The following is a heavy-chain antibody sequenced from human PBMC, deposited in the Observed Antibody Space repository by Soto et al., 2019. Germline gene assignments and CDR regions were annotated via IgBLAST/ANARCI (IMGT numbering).Heavy chain of an antibody. CDR2: ISSRRST. J-gene: IGHJ6*02. Sequence: PSETLSLTCTVSGGSISSGDYYWSWIRQPPGKGLEWIVYISSRRSTYSNPSIKSRVTISVATCKNQLSLKLSSVTAADTAVYSCERDSTGYYYDSSGSCYGMDVWGQGTRVTVPS. D-gene: IGHD3-22*01. CDR3: ERDSTGYYYDSSGSCYGMDV. V-gene: IGHV4-30-4*01. CDR1: GGSISSGDYY.